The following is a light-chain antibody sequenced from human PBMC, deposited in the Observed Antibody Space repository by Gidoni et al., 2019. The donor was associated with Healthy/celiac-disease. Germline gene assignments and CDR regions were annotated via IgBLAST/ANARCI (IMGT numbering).Light chain of an antibody. V-gene: IGKV4-1*01. Sequence: DIVMTQSPDSLAVSLGERATINCKSSQSVLYSSNNKNYLAWYQQNPGQPPKLLIYWASTRESGVPDRFSGSGSGKDFTLTISSLQAEDVAVYYCQQYYSNLWTFGQGTKVEIK. CDR1: QSVLYSSNNKNY. CDR3: QQYYSNLWT. J-gene: IGKJ1*01. CDR2: WAS.